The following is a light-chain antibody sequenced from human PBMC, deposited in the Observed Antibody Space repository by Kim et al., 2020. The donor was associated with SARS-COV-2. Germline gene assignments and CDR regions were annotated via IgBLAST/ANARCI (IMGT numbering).Light chain of an antibody. CDR2: GAS. J-gene: IGKJ2*03. CDR1: QSVSSY. Sequence: EIVLTQSPGTLSLSPGERAPLSCRASQSVSSYLAWYQQKPGQAPRLLIYGASSRATGIPDRFSGSGSGTDFTLTISRLEPEDFAVYYCQQYGSSPLYSFGQGTKLEI. CDR3: QQYGSSPLYS. V-gene: IGKV3-20*01.